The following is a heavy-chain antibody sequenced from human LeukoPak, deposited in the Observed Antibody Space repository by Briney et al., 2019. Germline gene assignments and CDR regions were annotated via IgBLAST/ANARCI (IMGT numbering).Heavy chain of an antibody. CDR1: GFTFSIYA. D-gene: IGHD1-26*01. Sequence: GGSLRLSCAPSGFTFSIYAMIWVRQAPGRGLEWVSAISNSGYGTYYADSVKGRFTISRDNSKNTLYLQMNSLRAEDTAVYYCAKLDSGSYSDYWGQGTLVTVSS. V-gene: IGHV3-23*01. CDR2: ISNSGYGT. CDR3: AKLDSGSYSDY. J-gene: IGHJ4*02.